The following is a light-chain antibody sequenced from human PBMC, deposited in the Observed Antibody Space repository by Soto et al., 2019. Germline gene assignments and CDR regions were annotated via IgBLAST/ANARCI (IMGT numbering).Light chain of an antibody. CDR3: QFFGSSRYT. V-gene: IGKV3-20*01. CDR2: GAS. J-gene: IGKJ2*01. CDR1: QSISVH. Sequence: TQSPSSLSASVGDTVTITCRASQSISVHLNWYQQKPGQAPRLLIYGASSRATGIPDRFSGSGPGTDFTLTLSRLEPEDLAVYYCQFFGSSRYTFGQGTKLEIK.